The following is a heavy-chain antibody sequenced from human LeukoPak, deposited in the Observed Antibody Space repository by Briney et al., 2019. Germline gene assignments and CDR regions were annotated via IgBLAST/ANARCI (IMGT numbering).Heavy chain of an antibody. J-gene: IGHJ4*02. Sequence: PGRSLRLSCAASGFTLSKHWMTWVRQAPGKGLECVAIIKQDGSEKYYVNPVKGRFTISRDNAKNSLYLQMNSLRVEDTAVYYCGREWAVDFWGQGTLVTVSS. CDR1: GFTLSKHW. CDR2: IKQDGSEK. CDR3: GREWAVDF. V-gene: IGHV3-7*01.